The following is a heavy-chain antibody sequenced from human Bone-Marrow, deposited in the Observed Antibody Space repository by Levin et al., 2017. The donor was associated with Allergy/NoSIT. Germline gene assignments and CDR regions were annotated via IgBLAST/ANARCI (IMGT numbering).Heavy chain of an antibody. Sequence: SQTLSLTCTVSGGSISSASSWWAWIRQPTGKGLEWIGSIHNSGTVYYNPSLKGRVTLSLHTSKNQFSLNLNSVTAADTALYYCARDTAAGVVLDYWGQGTLVTVSS. J-gene: IGHJ4*02. CDR3: ARDTAAGVVLDY. D-gene: IGHD6-25*01. CDR2: IHNSGTV. V-gene: IGHV4-39*07. CDR1: GGSISSASSW.